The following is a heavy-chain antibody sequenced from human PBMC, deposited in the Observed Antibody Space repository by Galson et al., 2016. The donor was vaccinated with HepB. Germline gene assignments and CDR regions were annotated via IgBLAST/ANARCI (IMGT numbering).Heavy chain of an antibody. CDR1: GFTFSTNW. Sequence: SLRLSCAASGFTFSTNWMHWVRQAPGKGLVWVSRINGDGTITDYADSVKGRFTISRDNAENTLYLQMNSLRVEDTAVYYCARDRGGSAVAFNWFEPWGQGTLVAVSS. V-gene: IGHV3-74*01. CDR3: ARDRGGSAVAFNWFEP. D-gene: IGHD3-10*01. CDR2: INGDGTIT. J-gene: IGHJ5*02.